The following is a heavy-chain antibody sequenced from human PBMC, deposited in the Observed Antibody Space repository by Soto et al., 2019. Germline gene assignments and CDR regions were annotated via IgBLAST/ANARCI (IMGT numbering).Heavy chain of an antibody. CDR2: INPSGGST. CDR3: ARDMGRYSSRWYGSDY. D-gene: IGHD6-13*01. V-gene: IGHV1-46*01. Sequence: ASCKASGYTYTSDYMHWVGQAPGQGLEWMGIINPSGGSTSYARKFQGRVTMTRDTSTSTVYMELSSLRSEDTAVYYCARDMGRYSSRWYGSDYWGQGTLVTVSS. J-gene: IGHJ4*02. CDR1: GYTYTSDY.